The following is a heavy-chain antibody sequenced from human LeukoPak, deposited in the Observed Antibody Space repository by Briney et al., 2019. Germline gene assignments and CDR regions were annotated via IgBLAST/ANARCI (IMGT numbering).Heavy chain of an antibody. Sequence: PGGSLRLSCAASGFTFSSYWMHWVRQAPGKGLVWVSRIKSDGSSTTYADSVKGRFTTSRDNAKNTLYLQMNSLRAEDTAVYYCARATLGYSSGWYDNWGQGTLVTVSS. D-gene: IGHD6-19*01. CDR2: IKSDGSST. V-gene: IGHV3-74*01. CDR3: ARATLGYSSGWYDN. J-gene: IGHJ5*02. CDR1: GFTFSSYW.